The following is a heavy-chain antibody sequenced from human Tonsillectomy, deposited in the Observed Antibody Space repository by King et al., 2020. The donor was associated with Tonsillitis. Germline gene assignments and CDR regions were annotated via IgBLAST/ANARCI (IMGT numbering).Heavy chain of an antibody. Sequence: QLPESGPGLVKPSETLSLTCTVSGGSISSSSYYWGWIRQPPGKGLEWIGSIYYSGSTYYNPSLKSRVTISVDTSKNQFSLKLGSVTAADTAVYYCARGSGGYYDILTGYYNPYYFDYWGQGTLVTVSS. D-gene: IGHD3-9*01. CDR1: GGSISSSSYY. CDR2: IYYSGST. J-gene: IGHJ4*02. V-gene: IGHV4-39*07. CDR3: ARGSGGYYDILTGYYNPYYFDY.